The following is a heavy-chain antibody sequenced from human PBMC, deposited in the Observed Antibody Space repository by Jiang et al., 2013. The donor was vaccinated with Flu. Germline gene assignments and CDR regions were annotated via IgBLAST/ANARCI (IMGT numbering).Heavy chain of an antibody. CDR2: IYPGDSRT. D-gene: IGHD1-20*01. V-gene: IGHV5-51*01. CDR3: ARSLTGDNFYYGMDV. Sequence: SLKISCEGSGYTFSDFWIAWVRQMPGKGLEWMGIIYPGDSRTRYNPPFRGQVTMSADKSINTAYLQWSSLKASDTAMYYCARSLTGDNFYYGMDVWGQGTTVTVSS. J-gene: IGHJ6*02. CDR1: GYTFSDFW.